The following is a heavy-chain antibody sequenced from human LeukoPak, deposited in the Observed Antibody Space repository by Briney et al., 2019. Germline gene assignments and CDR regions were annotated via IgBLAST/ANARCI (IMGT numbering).Heavy chain of an antibody. CDR3: ARLGRYYYDSSGYYHKYFDY. CDR2: IIPIFGTA. D-gene: IGHD3-22*01. J-gene: IGHJ4*02. CDR1: GGTFSSYA. Sequence: VKVSCKASGGTFSSYAISWVRQAPGQELEWMGGIIPIFGTANYAQKFQGRVTITTDESTSTAYMELSSLRSEDTAVYYCARLGRYYYDSSGYYHKYFDYWGQGTLVTVSS. V-gene: IGHV1-69*13.